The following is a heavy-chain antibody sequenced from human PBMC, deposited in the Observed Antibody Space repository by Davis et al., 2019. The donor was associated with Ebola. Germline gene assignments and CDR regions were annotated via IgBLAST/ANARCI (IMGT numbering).Heavy chain of an antibody. CDR1: GFTFSSYA. V-gene: IGHV3-48*04. CDR3: ARDSTAITMIVVVISDAFDI. CDR2: ISSSGSTI. D-gene: IGHD3-22*01. J-gene: IGHJ3*02. Sequence: GGSLRLSCAASGFTFSSYAMSWVRQAPGKGLEWVSYISSSGSTIYYADSVKGRFTISRDNAKNSLYLQMNSLRAEDTAVYYCARDSTAITMIVVVISDAFDIWGQGTMVTVSS.